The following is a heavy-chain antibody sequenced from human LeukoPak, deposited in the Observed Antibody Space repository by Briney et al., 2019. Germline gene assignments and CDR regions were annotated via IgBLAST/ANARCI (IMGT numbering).Heavy chain of an antibody. CDR2: ICGDGSTT. D-gene: IGHD3-22*01. CDR1: GFTFSRYW. V-gene: IGHV3-74*03. J-gene: IGHJ4*02. CDR3: ASRISAGYYYDSSGYST. Sequence: GGSLRLSCAASGFTFSRYWMHWVRQAPGKGLVWVSRICGDGSTTTYADSVKGRFTISRDNAKNTLYLQMNSLRAEDTAVYYCASRISAGYYYDSSGYSTWGQGTLVTVSS.